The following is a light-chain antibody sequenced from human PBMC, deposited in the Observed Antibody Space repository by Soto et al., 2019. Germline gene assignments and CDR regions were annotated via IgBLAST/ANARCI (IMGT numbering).Light chain of an antibody. V-gene: IGKV1-8*01. CDR3: HQYYNYPVIT. CDR2: AAS. CDR1: QGISSY. Sequence: AIRMTQSPSSLSASTGDRVTITCRASQGISSYLAWYQQKPRKAPKLLIYAASTLQSGVPSRFSGSGSGTDFTLTISCLQSEDFATYYCHQYYNYPVITFGQGTRLEIK. J-gene: IGKJ5*01.